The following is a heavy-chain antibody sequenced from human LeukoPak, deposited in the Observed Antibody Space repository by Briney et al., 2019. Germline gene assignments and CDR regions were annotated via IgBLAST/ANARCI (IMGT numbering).Heavy chain of an antibody. J-gene: IGHJ5*02. CDR1: GGSISSSSYY. V-gene: IGHV4-39*07. Sequence: TSETLSLTCTVSGGSISSSSYYWGWIRQPPGKGLEWIGSIYYSGSTYYNPSLKSRVTISVDTSKNQFSLKLSSVTAADTAVYYCARGTTIPWYSSGWYPNNWFDPWGQGTLVTVSS. CDR2: IYYSGST. D-gene: IGHD6-19*01. CDR3: ARGTTIPWYSSGWYPNNWFDP.